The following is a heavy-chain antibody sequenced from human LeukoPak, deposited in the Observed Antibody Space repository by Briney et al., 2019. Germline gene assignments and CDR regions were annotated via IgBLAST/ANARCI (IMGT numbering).Heavy chain of an antibody. Sequence: PGGSLRLSCAASGFTFSSYGMSWVRQAPGKGLEWVSGISVSVDSTYYADFVKGRFTISRDNSKNTVYLQMNSLRAEDTAVYYCARGSKTAGTIYSFDYWGQGTLVTVSS. CDR2: ISVSVDST. J-gene: IGHJ4*02. CDR1: GFTFSSYG. V-gene: IGHV3-23*01. CDR3: ARGSKTAGTIYSFDY. D-gene: IGHD6-13*01.